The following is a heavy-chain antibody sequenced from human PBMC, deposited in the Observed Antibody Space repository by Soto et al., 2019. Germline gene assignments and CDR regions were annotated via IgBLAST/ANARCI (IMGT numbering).Heavy chain of an antibody. Sequence: EVQLVESGGGLVQPGGSLILSCAASGFTFSNYEMNWVRQAPGKGLEWVSYISSSGSGIYYADSVKGRFTISRDNAKNSLYLEMNSLRAEDTAVYYCARDEYYNISGLGYWGQGTLVAVSS. CDR3: ARDEYYNISGLGY. D-gene: IGHD3-22*01. V-gene: IGHV3-48*03. J-gene: IGHJ4*02. CDR1: GFTFSNYE. CDR2: ISSSGSGI.